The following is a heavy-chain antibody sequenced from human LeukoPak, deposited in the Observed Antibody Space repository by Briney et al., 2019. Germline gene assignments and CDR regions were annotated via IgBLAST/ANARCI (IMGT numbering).Heavy chain of an antibody. V-gene: IGHV3-15*01. CDR1: GFTFSSYA. D-gene: IGHD2-21*01. CDR3: ITPLPYSAQ. CDR2: IKPKTDGETT. Sequence: GGSLRLSCAASGFTFSSYAMSWVRQAPGKGLEWVGRIKPKTDGETTEYAAPVKDRFSISRGDSKNMLYLQMNSLKTEDTAVYYCITPLPYSAQGGQGTLVTVSS. J-gene: IGHJ4*02.